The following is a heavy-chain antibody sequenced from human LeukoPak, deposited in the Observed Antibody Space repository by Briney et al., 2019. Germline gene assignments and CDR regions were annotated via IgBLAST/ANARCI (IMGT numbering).Heavy chain of an antibody. CDR3: ARDQFGTMAPSD. CDR2: INSDGSST. J-gene: IGHJ4*02. Sequence: GGPLRLSCAASGFTFSSYWMHWVRQAPGKGLVWVSRINSDGSSTSYADSVKGRFTISRDNAKNTLYLQMNSLRAEDTAVYYCARDQFGTMAPSDWGQGTLVTVSS. D-gene: IGHD3-10*01. V-gene: IGHV3-74*01. CDR1: GFTFSSYW.